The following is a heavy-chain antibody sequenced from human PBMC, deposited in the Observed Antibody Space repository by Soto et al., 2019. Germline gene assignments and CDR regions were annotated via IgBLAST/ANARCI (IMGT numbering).Heavy chain of an antibody. J-gene: IGHJ4*02. CDR2: ISSSGDST. V-gene: IGHV3-23*01. CDR1: GFTFSSYA. Sequence: EVQLLESGGGLVQPGGSLRLSCAASGFTFSSYAMTWVRQAPGKGLEWVSLISSSGDSTYYADSVKGRFTISRDNSKNILYLQMNSLRAEDTAVYYCGKDSTVTYWGQGTLVTVSS. D-gene: IGHD4-17*01. CDR3: GKDSTVTY.